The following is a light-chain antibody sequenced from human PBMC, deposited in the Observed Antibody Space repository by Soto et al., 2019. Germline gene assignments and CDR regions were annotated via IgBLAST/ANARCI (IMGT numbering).Light chain of an antibody. Sequence: DIQMTQSPTSLSASVGDRVTITCRASQGIRNFVAWYPQKPGKAPKLLIYAASTLQSGVPYRFSGSGSGTDFTLTINSLQPEDVATYSCQKYSSVPVFGPGTKVEIK. CDR1: QGIRNF. V-gene: IGKV1-27*01. CDR2: AAS. CDR3: QKYSSVPV. J-gene: IGKJ3*01.